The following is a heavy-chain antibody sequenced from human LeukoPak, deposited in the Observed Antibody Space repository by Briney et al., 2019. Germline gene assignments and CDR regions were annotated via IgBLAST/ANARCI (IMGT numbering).Heavy chain of an antibody. Sequence: PGGSLRLSCAASGFTFSKFAMSWVRQAPGKGLEWVSGISGSGGSTYYADSVKGRFTISRDNSKNTLYLQMNSLRAEDTAAYYCAKGSGYYYYYGMDVWGQGTTVTVSS. V-gene: IGHV3-23*01. CDR2: ISGSGGST. J-gene: IGHJ6*02. D-gene: IGHD3-10*01. CDR1: GFTFSKFA. CDR3: AKGSGYYYYYGMDV.